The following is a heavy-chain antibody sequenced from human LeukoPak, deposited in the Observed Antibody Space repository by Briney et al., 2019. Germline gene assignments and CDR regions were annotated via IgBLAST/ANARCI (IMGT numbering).Heavy chain of an antibody. J-gene: IGHJ3*02. CDR1: GGTFSSYA. Sequence: ASVKVSCKASGGTFSSYAISWVRQAPGQGLEWMGGIIPIFGTANYAQKFQGRVTITADESTSTAYMELSSLRSEDTAVYYCARDTQYDILTGYQTDDAFDIWGQGTMVTVSS. CDR3: ARDTQYDILTGYQTDDAFDI. V-gene: IGHV1-69*13. D-gene: IGHD3-9*01. CDR2: IIPIFGTA.